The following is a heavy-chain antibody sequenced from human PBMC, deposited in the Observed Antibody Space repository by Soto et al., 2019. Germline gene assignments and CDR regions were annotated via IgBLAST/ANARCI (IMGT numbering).Heavy chain of an antibody. Sequence: ASVKVSCKAYGYTFTGYYMHWERQAPGQGLEWMGWINPNSGGTNYAQKFQGRVTMTRDTSISTAYMELSRLRSDDTAVYYCARYGAYYDLLTGYYIDAFDIWGQGTMVTVSS. CDR1: GYTFTGYY. J-gene: IGHJ3*02. CDR2: INPNSGGT. V-gene: IGHV1-2*02. D-gene: IGHD3-9*01. CDR3: ARYGAYYDLLTGYYIDAFDI.